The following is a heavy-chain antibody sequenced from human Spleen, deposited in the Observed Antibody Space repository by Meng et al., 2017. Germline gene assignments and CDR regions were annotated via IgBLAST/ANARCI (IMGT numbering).Heavy chain of an antibody. CDR1: GGSISSSNW. V-gene: IGHV4-4*02. CDR2: IPHRGSS. CDR3: VRSSGWVRTGFDP. Sequence: QVQLQESGPGLVKPSGTLSLTCAVSGGSISSSNWWSWVRQPPGKGLEWIGEIPHRGSSAYNPSLKSRVSMSIDKSRNQFSLKLSSVTAADTAVYYCVRSSGWVRTGFDPWGQGTLVTVSS. D-gene: IGHD6-19*01. J-gene: IGHJ5*02.